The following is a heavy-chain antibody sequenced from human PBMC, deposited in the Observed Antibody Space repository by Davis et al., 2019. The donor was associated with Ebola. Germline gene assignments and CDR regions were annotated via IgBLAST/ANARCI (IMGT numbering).Heavy chain of an antibody. Sequence: GESLKISCAASGFTFSSYWMSWVRQAPGKGLEWVANIKQDGSEKYYVDSVKDRFTISRDNAKNSLYLQMNSLRAEDTAVYYCARKRSFDYWGQGTLVTVSS. V-gene: IGHV3-7*01. J-gene: IGHJ4*02. D-gene: IGHD6-25*01. CDR2: IKQDGSEK. CDR3: ARKRSFDY. CDR1: GFTFSSYW.